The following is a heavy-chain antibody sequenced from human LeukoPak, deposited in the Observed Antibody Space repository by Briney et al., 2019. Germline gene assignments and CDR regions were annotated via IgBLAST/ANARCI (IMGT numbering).Heavy chain of an antibody. Sequence: SVKVSCKASGGTFSSYAISWVRQAPGQGLEWMGGIIPIFGTANYAQKFQGRVTITADESTSTAYMELSSLRSEDTAVYYCARGLSGVFGVVIPKFYFDYWGQGTLVTVSS. J-gene: IGHJ4*02. CDR2: IIPIFGTA. D-gene: IGHD3-3*01. CDR1: GGTFSSYA. V-gene: IGHV1-69*01. CDR3: ARGLSGVFGVVIPKFYFDY.